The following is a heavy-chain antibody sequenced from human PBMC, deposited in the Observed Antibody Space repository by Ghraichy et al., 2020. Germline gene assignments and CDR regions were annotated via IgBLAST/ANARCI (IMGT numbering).Heavy chain of an antibody. J-gene: IGHJ3*02. CDR2: IYYSGST. D-gene: IGHD3-22*01. CDR1: GGSISSGDYY. CDR3: ARESPDSSGLPGAFDI. V-gene: IGHV4-30-4*01. Sequence: SETLSLTCTVSGGSISSGDYYWSWIRQPPGKGLEWIGYIYYSGSTYYNPSLKSRVTISVDTSKNQFSLKLSSVTAADTAVYYCARESPDSSGLPGAFDIWGQGTMVTVSS.